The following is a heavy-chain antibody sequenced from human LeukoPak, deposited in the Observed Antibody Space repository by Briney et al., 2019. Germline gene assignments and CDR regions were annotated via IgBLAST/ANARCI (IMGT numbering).Heavy chain of an antibody. CDR3: ARMGGSYSSSRGTFDY. Sequence: SETLSLTCTVSGGSISSYYWSWIRQPAGKGLEWIGRNYTSGSTNYNPSLKSRVTMSVDTSKNQFSLKLSSVTAADTAVYYCARMGGSYSSSRGTFDYWGQGTLVTVSS. D-gene: IGHD6-13*01. V-gene: IGHV4-4*07. J-gene: IGHJ4*02. CDR2: NYTSGST. CDR1: GGSISSYY.